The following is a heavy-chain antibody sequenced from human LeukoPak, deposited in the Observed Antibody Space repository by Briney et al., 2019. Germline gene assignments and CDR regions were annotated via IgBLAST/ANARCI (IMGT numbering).Heavy chain of an antibody. CDR3: ARGDLIVVVPAAMDY. J-gene: IGHJ4*02. Sequence: ASVKVSCKASGYTFTGYYMHWVRQAPGQGLEWMGWINPNSGGTNYAQKFQGRVTITRDTSISTAYMELSRLRSDDTAVYYCARGDLIVVVPAAMDYWGQGTLVTVSS. V-gene: IGHV1-2*02. CDR2: INPNSGGT. CDR1: GYTFTGYY. D-gene: IGHD2-2*01.